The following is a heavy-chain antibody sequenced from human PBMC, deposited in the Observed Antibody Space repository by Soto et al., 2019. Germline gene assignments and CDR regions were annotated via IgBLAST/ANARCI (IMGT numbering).Heavy chain of an antibody. D-gene: IGHD4-17*01. Sequence: GGSLRLSCAASGFSFKSYWMSWVRQAPGKGLEWVANIREDGSEKNYVDSVKGRFTISRDNAKNSLFLQMNSLRAEDTGVYYCARDYGAVKRYFDYRGQGPLVTVSS. J-gene: IGHJ4*02. CDR2: IREDGSEK. CDR3: ARDYGAVKRYFDY. CDR1: GFSFKSYW. V-gene: IGHV3-7*01.